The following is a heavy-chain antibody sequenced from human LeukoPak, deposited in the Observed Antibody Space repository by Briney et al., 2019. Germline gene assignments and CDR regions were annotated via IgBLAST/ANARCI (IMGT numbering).Heavy chain of an antibody. CDR3: ARSSGSYNYYYYYGMDV. V-gene: IGHV3-13*01. CDR2: IVTAGDT. D-gene: IGHD1-26*01. CDR1: GFTFSSYD. J-gene: IGHJ6*02. Sequence: GGSLRLSCAASGFTFSSYDMHWVRQATGKGLEWVSAIVTAGDTYYPGSVKGRFTTSRENAKNSLYLQMNSLRAGDTAVYYCARSSGSYNYYYYYGMDVWGQGTTVTVSS.